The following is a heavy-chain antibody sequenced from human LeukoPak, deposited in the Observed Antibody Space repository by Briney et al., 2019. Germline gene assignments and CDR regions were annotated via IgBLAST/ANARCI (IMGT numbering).Heavy chain of an antibody. D-gene: IGHD2-21*02. CDR2: ISRDGKRQ. J-gene: IGHJ4*02. CDR3: ARDRLDRAYCGNDCYSAAFDY. V-gene: IGHV3-30*03. Sequence: GGSLRLSCATSGFIFNNYDPHWVRQAPGKGLEWLATISRDGKRQFYTDSVKGRFTISRDDSRNTLYLQMNSLRPEDTAVYYCARDRLDRAYCGNDCYSAAFDYWGQGTLVTVSS. CDR1: GFIFNNYD.